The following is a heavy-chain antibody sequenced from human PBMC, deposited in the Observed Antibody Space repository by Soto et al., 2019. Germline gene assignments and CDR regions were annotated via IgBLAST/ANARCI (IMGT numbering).Heavy chain of an antibody. CDR1: GSSFSSYG. D-gene: IGHD3-22*01. V-gene: IGHV1-18*04. CDR2: ISADNGDT. J-gene: IGHJ4*02. Sequence: VQLLQSGAEVKKPGASVKVSCEASGSSFSSYGITWVRQAPGKGLEWIGWISADNGDTKVAQKFRGKVTMTTDTSTTTAYMXXXXXXXXXXXXXXXXXXXXXXXXGGYYYLPDYWGQGTLVSVSS. CDR3: XXXXXXXXXGGYYYLPDY.